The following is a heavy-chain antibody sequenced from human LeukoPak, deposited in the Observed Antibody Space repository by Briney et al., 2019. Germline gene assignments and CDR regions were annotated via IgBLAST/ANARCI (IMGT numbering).Heavy chain of an antibody. CDR1: GGSISSYY. CDR3: ARVGPGGNSNY. V-gene: IGHV4-59*01. D-gene: IGHD4-23*01. Sequence: KPSETLSLTCTVSGGSISSYYWSWIRQPPGKGLEWIGYIYYSGSTNYNPSLKSRVTISVDTSKNQFSLKLSSVTAADTAVYYCARVGPGGNSNYWGPGTLVTVSS. CDR2: IYYSGST. J-gene: IGHJ4*02.